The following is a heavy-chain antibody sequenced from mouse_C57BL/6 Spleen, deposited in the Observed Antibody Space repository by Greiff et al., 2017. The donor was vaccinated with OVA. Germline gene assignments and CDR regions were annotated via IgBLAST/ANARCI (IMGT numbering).Heavy chain of an antibody. V-gene: IGHV1-52*01. CDR2: IDPSDSET. D-gene: IGHD2-4*01. CDR1: GYTFTSYW. CDR3: AREDYARFAY. J-gene: IGHJ3*01. Sequence: QVQLQQPGAELVRPGSSVKLSCKASGYTFTSYWMHWVKQRPIQGLEWIGNIDPSDSETHYNQKFKDKATLTVDKSSSTAYMQLSSLTTEDSAYYNRAREDYARFAYWGQGTLVTVSA.